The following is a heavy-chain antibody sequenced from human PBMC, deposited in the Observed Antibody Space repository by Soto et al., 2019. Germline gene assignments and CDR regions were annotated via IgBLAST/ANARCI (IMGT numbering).Heavy chain of an antibody. CDR1: GGTFSSYT. V-gene: IGHV1-69*02. Sequence: QVQLVQSGAEVKKPGSSVKVSCKASGGTFSSYTISWVRQAPGQGLEWMGRIIPILGIANYAQKFQGRVTMTADKSTCTAYMELSSLRSEDTAVDYCARSESGMPFYWGQGALVTVSS. CDR3: ARSESGMPFY. D-gene: IGHD3-3*01. J-gene: IGHJ4*02. CDR2: IIPILGIA.